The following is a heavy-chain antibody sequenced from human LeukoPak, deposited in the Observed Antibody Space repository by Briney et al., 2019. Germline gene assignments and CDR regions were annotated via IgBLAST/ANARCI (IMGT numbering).Heavy chain of an antibody. J-gene: IGHJ4*02. V-gene: IGHV1-69*13. CDR2: IIPIFGTA. CDR3: ARDHRYSSSWFFDY. D-gene: IGHD6-13*01. Sequence: AASVKVSCKASGGTFSSYAISWVRQAPGQGLEWMGGIIPIFGTANYAQKFQGRVTITADESTSTAYMELSSLRSEDTAVYYCARDHRYSSSWFFDYWGQGTLVTVSS. CDR1: GGTFSSYA.